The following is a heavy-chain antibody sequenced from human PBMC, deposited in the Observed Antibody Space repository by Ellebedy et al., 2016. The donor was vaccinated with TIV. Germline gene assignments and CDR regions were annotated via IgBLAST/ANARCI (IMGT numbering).Heavy chain of an antibody. CDR1: GIPFSNYW. CDR3: ARVGGRLELSDYDF. J-gene: IGHJ4*02. V-gene: IGHV3-74*01. CDR2: INSDGSIA. Sequence: GESLKISCAASGIPFSNYWMHWVRQAPGKGLVWVSGINSDGSIATYADSVKGRFTTSRDNAKNALYLQMNSLRAEDTAVYYCARVGGRLELSDYDFWGQGTLVTVSS. D-gene: IGHD3-16*01.